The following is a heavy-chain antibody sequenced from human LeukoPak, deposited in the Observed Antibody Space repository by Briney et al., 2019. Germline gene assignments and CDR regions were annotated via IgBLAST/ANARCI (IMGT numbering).Heavy chain of an antibody. Sequence: ASVKVSCKASGGTFSSYAISWVRQAPGRGLEWMGRIIPIFGTANYAQKFQGRVTITTDESTSTAYMELSSLRSEDTAVYYCARDFYPYDFWSGYYKPFDPWGQGTLVTVSS. CDR3: ARDFYPYDFWSGYYKPFDP. V-gene: IGHV1-69*05. D-gene: IGHD3-3*01. CDR2: IIPIFGTA. CDR1: GGTFSSYA. J-gene: IGHJ5*02.